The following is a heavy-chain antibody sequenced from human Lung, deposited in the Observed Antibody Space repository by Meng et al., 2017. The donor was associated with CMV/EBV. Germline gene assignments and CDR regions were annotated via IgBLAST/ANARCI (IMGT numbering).Heavy chain of an antibody. CDR3: LRRSGGSV. CDR2: IPHRGSS. CDR1: VDSITNHNW. V-gene: IGHV4-4*02. Sequence: QGRVGESGPALVKPSETLSLTCAVSVDSITNHNWWAWVRQPPGKGLEWIGEIPHRGSSAYNPSLKSRVSMSIDKSKNQFSLKLTSVTAADTAVYHCLRRSGGSVWGQGTLVTVSS. D-gene: IGHD3-10*01. J-gene: IGHJ1*01.